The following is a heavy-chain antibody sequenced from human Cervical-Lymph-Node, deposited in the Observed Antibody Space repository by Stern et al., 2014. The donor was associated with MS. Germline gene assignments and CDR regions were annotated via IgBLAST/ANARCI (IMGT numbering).Heavy chain of an antibody. J-gene: IGHJ4*02. CDR2: IYDTRTT. CDR3: ARFNSAMPSFDY. CDR1: GGPISSGGSF. Sequence: QVQLQESGPGLVKPSQTPSLTCTVAGGPISSGGSFWSWVRQSPGTGLEWIGYIYDTRTTYYTPSLKSRVSMSIDTSKNQFSLELTSVTAADTAVYFCARFNSAMPSFDYWGQGTLVTVSS. V-gene: IGHV4-30-4*01. D-gene: IGHD2-2*01.